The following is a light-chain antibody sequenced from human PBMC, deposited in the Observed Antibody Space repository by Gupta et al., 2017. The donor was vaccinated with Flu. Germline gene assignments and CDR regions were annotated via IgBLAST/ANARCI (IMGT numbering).Light chain of an antibody. CDR1: QSINNQ. CDR2: AAS. CDR3: QQSDRIPYT. J-gene: IGKJ2*01. Sequence: DIQMTQSPSSLYASVGDRVTITCRASQSINNQLNWYQQKSGKAPKVLIYAASSLQTGVPSRFSGTISGTDFTLTITSLQPEDFATYYCQQSDRIPYTFGQGTKVQSK. V-gene: IGKV1-39*01.